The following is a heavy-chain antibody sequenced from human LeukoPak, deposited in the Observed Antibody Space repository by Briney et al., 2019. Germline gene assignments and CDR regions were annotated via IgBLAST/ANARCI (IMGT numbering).Heavy chain of an antibody. CDR2: ISGSSRST. CDR1: GFTVSSNY. J-gene: IGHJ4*02. V-gene: IGHV3-23*01. D-gene: IGHD4-11*01. CDR3: GKDSRPSVTTFRSRWTDS. Sequence: GGSLRLFCAASGFTVSSNYMSWVRQAPGKGLEWVSAISGSSRSTYHAESVKGRFTISRNNSKNTLFLQMNSLRAEDTAVYYCGKDSRPSVTTFRSRWTDSWGQGTLVTVSS.